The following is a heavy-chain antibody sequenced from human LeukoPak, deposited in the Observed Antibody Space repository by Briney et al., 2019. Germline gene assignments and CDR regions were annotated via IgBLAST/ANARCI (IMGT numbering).Heavy chain of an antibody. V-gene: IGHV1-8*02. CDR2: MNPHTGNT. D-gene: IGHD3-10*01. J-gene: IGHJ4*02. CDR1: GYTFTSYY. Sequence: GASVKVSCKASGYTFTSYYMHWVRLAPGQGLEWMGWMNPHTGNTGYAPKFQDRITMTRVTSINTAYMELSSLRSEDTAVYYCTRVPFPGDYWGQGTLVTVSS. CDR3: TRVPFPGDY.